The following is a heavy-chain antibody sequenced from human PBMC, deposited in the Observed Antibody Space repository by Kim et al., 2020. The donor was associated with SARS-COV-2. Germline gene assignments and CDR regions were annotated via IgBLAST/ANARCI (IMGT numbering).Heavy chain of an antibody. CDR3: AKDFGISNYYGSGSYYTDYYYGMDV. D-gene: IGHD3-10*01. CDR1: GFTFSSYA. V-gene: IGHV3-23*01. J-gene: IGHJ6*02. Sequence: GGSLRLSCAASGFTFSSYAMSWVRQAPGKGLEWVSAISGSGGSTYYADSVKGRFTISRDNSKNTLYLQMNSLRAEDTAVYYCAKDFGISNYYGSGSYYTDYYYGMDVWGQGTTVTVSS. CDR2: ISGSGGST.